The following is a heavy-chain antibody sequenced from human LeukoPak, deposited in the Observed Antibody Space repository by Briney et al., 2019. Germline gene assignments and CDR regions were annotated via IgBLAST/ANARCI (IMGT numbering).Heavy chain of an antibody. Sequence: SETLSLTCAVYGGSFSGYYWSWIRQPPGKGLEWIGEINHSGSTNYNPSLKSRVTIAVDTSKNQFSLRLSSVTAADTAVYYCARGGIAAAALVHLDYWGQGTLVTVSS. CDR3: ARGGIAAAALVHLDY. J-gene: IGHJ4*02. V-gene: IGHV4-34*01. D-gene: IGHD6-13*01. CDR2: INHSGST. CDR1: GGSFSGYY.